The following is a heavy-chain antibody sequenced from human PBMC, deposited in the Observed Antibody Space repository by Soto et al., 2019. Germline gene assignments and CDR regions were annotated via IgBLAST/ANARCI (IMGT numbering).Heavy chain of an antibody. CDR2: ISSSSSYI. CDR3: ARDFGLREYYDSSGYPAHNWFDP. D-gene: IGHD3-22*01. V-gene: IGHV3-21*01. J-gene: IGHJ5*02. Sequence: LRLSCAASGFTFSSYSMNWVRQAPGKGLEWVSSISSSSSYIYYADSVKGRFTISRDNAKNSLYLQMNSLRAEDTAVYYCARDFGLREYYDSSGYPAHNWFDPWGQGTLVTVSS. CDR1: GFTFSSYS.